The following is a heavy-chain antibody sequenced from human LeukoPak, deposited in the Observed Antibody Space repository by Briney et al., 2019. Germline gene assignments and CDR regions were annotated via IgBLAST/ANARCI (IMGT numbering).Heavy chain of an antibody. Sequence: PGGSLRLSCAASGFSFSSDVMHWVRQAPGKGLEGVAVIWYDGSNKYYGDSVKGRFTISRDNSKNTLYLQMNSLRAEDTAVYYCARVSAAAPDSPLGDVWGQGTTVTVSS. V-gene: IGHV3-33*01. J-gene: IGHJ6*02. CDR1: GFSFSSDV. CDR2: IWYDGSNK. CDR3: ARVSAAAPDSPLGDV. D-gene: IGHD6-25*01.